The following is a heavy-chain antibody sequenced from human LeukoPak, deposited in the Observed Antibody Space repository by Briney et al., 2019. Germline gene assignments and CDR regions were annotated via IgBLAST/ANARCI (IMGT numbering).Heavy chain of an antibody. CDR3: ARGRRIVNNWFDP. J-gene: IGHJ5*02. V-gene: IGHV4-59*01. CDR1: GGSISSYY. D-gene: IGHD1-26*01. Sequence: ASETLSLTCTVSGGSISSYYWSWIRQPPGKGLEWIGYIYYSGSTNYNPSLKSRVTISVDTSKNQFSLKLSSVTAADTAVYYCARGRRIVNNWFDPWGQGTLVTVSS. CDR2: IYYSGST.